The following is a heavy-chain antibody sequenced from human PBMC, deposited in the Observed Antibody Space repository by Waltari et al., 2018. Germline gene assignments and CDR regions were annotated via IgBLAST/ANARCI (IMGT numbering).Heavy chain of an antibody. Sequence: EVQLVESGGDLVQPGGSLRLSCAASGFTFDDYAMHWVRQAPGKGLEWVSGISWNSGSIGYADSVKGRFTISRDNAKNSLYLQMNSLRAEDTALYYCAKGGGGWYVGWYYFDYWGQGTLVTVSS. CDR2: ISWNSGSI. CDR1: GFTFDDYA. J-gene: IGHJ4*02. D-gene: IGHD6-19*01. V-gene: IGHV3-9*01. CDR3: AKGGGGWYVGWYYFDY.